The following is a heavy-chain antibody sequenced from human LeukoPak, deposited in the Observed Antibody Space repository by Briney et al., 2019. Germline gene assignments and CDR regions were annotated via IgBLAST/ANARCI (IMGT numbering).Heavy chain of an antibody. V-gene: IGHV3-21*01. D-gene: IGHD6-6*01. CDR1: GFSFSSYS. J-gene: IGHJ6*02. CDR3: AREGQLVLGYYYGMDV. Sequence: GGSLRLSCAASGFSFSSYSMNWVRQAPGKGLEWVSYISSSSSYIYYADSVKGRFTISRDNAKNSLYLQMNSLRAEDTAVYYCAREGQLVLGYYYGMDVWGQRTTVTVSS. CDR2: ISSSSSYI.